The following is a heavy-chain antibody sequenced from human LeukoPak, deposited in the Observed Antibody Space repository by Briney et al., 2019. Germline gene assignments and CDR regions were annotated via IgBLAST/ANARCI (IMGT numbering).Heavy chain of an antibody. D-gene: IGHD3-10*01. CDR3: ARGWGRGNDAFDI. CDR1: GYTFTSYG. V-gene: IGHV1-2*02. J-gene: IGHJ3*02. Sequence: ASVKVSCKASGYTFTSYGISWVRQAPGQGLEWMGWINPHSGGTNYAQNFQGRVTMTRDTSISTPYMELTRLTSDDTAVYYCARGWGRGNDAFDIWGQGTKVTVSS. CDR2: INPHSGGT.